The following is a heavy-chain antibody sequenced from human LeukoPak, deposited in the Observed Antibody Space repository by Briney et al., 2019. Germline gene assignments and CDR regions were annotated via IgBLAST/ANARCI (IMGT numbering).Heavy chain of an antibody. CDR3: ARAMEWLEYYFDY. CDR2: ISYDGSNK. V-gene: IGHV3-30*01. D-gene: IGHD3-3*01. Sequence: GSLRLSCAASGFTFSSYAMHWVRQAPGKGLEWVAVISYDGSNKYYADSVKGRFTISRDNSKNTLYLQMNSLRAEDTAVYYCARAMEWLEYYFDYSGQGTLVTVCS. J-gene: IGHJ4*02. CDR1: GFTFSSYA.